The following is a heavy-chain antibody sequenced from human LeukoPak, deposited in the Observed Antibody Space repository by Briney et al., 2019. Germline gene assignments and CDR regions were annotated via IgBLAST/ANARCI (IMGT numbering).Heavy chain of an antibody. D-gene: IGHD3-3*01. Sequence: GGSLRLSCAASGFTFSSYAMSWVRQAPGKGLEWVSAISGSGGSTYYADSVKGRFTISRDNSKNTLYLQMNSLRAEDTAVYYCAKGDCDFWSGYYSYWGQGTLVTVSS. V-gene: IGHV3-23*01. J-gene: IGHJ4*02. CDR2: ISGSGGST. CDR1: GFTFSSYA. CDR3: AKGDCDFWSGYYSY.